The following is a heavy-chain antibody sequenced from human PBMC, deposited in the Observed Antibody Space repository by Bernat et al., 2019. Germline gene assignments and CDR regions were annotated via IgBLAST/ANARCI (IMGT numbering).Heavy chain of an antibody. V-gene: IGHV3-30*03. Sequence: QVQLVESGGGVVQPGRSLRLSCAASGFTFSSYGMHWVRQAPGKGLEWVAVISYDGSNKYYADSVKGRFTISRDNSKNTLYLQMNSLRAEDTAVYYCARGIQLWLSSNDAFDIWGQGTMVTVSS. J-gene: IGHJ3*02. D-gene: IGHD5-18*01. CDR1: GFTFSSYG. CDR3: ARGIQLWLSSNDAFDI. CDR2: ISYDGSNK.